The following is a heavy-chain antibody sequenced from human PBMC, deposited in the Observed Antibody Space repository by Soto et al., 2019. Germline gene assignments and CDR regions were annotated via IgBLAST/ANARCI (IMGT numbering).Heavy chain of an antibody. CDR3: ARAIGPTLCEY. CDR2: IGTAGDT. V-gene: IGHV3-13*04. D-gene: IGHD3-22*01. J-gene: IGHJ4*02. CDR1: GFTFSSYD. Sequence: GGSLRLSCSASGFTFSSYDMHWVRQGPGKGLEWVSAIGTAGDTNYAGSVKGRFTISRENAKNSLYLQMNSLRAGDTAIYFCARAIGPTLCEYWGQGTLGTVAS.